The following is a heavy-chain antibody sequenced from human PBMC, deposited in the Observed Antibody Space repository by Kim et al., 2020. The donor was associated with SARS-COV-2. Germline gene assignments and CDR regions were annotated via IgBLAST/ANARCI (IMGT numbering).Heavy chain of an antibody. CDR3: AKRNSDSGTYYSFDY. J-gene: IGHJ4*02. V-gene: IGHV3-23*01. D-gene: IGHD3-10*01. Sequence: DHVKGRFTNSRDNSKNTLYLQMNSLRAEDTAVYYCAKRNSDSGTYYSFDYWGQGTLVTVSS.